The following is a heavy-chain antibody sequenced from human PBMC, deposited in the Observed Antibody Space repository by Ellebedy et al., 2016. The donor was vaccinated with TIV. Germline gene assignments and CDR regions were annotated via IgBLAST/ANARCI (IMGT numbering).Heavy chain of an antibody. CDR2: IYHSGST. J-gene: IGHJ5*02. D-gene: IGHD5-18*01. V-gene: IGHV4-30-2*01. CDR3: ARAGSIQLWLDD. CDR1: GGSISSGGYS. Sequence: MPSETLSLTCAVTGGSISSGGYSWSWIRQPPGKGLEWIGYIYHSGSTSYNPSLKSRVTISVDRSKNQFSLKLSSVTAADTAVYYCARAGSIQLWLDDWGQGTLVTVSS.